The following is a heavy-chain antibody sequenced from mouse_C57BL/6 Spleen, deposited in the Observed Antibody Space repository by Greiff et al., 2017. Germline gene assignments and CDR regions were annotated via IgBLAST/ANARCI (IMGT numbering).Heavy chain of an antibody. CDR3: ARGAAQATLYAMDY. V-gene: IGHV1-18*01. CDR2: INPNNGGT. Sequence: VQLQQSGPELVKPGASVKIPCKASGYTFTDYNMDWVKQSHGKSLEWIGDINPNNGGTIYNQKFKGKATLTVDMSSSTAYMELRSLTSEYTAVYYCARGAAQATLYAMDYWNQGASVTVAS. CDR1: GYTFTDYN. D-gene: IGHD3-2*02. J-gene: IGHJ4*01.